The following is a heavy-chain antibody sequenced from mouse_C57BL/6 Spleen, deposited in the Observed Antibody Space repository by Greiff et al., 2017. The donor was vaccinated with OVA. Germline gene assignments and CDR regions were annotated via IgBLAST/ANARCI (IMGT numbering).Heavy chain of an antibody. J-gene: IGHJ3*01. D-gene: IGHD2-4*01. CDR1: GYAFSSSW. V-gene: IGHV1-82*01. CDR2: IYPGDGDT. CDR3: ARGRDYDDGGDAY. Sequence: QVQLQQSGPELVKPGASVKISCKASGYAFSSSWMNWVKQRPGKGLEWIGRIYPGDGDTNYNGKFKGKATLTADKSSSTAYMQRSSLTSEDSAVYFGARGRDYDDGGDAYWGQGTLVTVSA.